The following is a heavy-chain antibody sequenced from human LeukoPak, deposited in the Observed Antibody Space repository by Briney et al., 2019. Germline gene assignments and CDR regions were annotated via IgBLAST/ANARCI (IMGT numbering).Heavy chain of an antibody. CDR1: RDSVSSNSAA. V-gene: IGHV6-1*01. CDR2: TYYRSTWYN. Sequence: SQTLSLTCAISRDSVSSNSAAWIWIRQSPSRGLEWLGRTYYRSTWYNEYAVSVKSRITVNPDTSKNQFSLQLNSVTPEDTAVYYCARGPAGPGAFDIWGPGTMVTVSS. D-gene: IGHD6-13*01. CDR3: ARGPAGPGAFDI. J-gene: IGHJ3*02.